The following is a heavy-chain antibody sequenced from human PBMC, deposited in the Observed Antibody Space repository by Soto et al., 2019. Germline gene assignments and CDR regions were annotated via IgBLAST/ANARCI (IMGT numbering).Heavy chain of an antibody. CDR3: AKDLAITMVRGVSLNPFDI. D-gene: IGHD3-10*01. V-gene: IGHV3-23*01. CDR2: ISGSGGST. Sequence: HPGGSLRLSCAASGFTFSSYAMSWVRQAPGKGLEWVSAISGSGGSTYYADSVKGRFTISRDNSKNTLYLQMNSLRAEDTAVYYCAKDLAITMVRGVSLNPFDIWGQGTMVTVSS. J-gene: IGHJ3*02. CDR1: GFTFSSYA.